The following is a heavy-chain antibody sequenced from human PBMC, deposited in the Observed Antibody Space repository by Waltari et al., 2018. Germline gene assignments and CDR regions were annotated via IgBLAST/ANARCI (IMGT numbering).Heavy chain of an antibody. CDR3: VKGNEIDY. Sequence: QVHLVASGGGVVQPGGSLRLSCAAPGFNFTLFGMHWVRQAPGKGLEWVSFISYDGSNENYADSVKGRFTMSRDNSKKMLYVQMNNLRAEDSAVYYCVKGNEIDYWGQGTLVTVS. CDR1: GFNFTLFG. D-gene: IGHD1-1*01. CDR2: ISYDGSNE. V-gene: IGHV3-30*02. J-gene: IGHJ4*02.